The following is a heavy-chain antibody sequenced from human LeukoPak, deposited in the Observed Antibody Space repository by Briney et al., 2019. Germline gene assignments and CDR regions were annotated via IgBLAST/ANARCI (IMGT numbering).Heavy chain of an antibody. V-gene: IGHV3-30*03. Sequence: GGSLRLSCAASGFAFSSHWMSWVRQAPGQGLEGVAVISYDGSNKYYADSVKCRFTISRDNSKNTLYLQMNSRRAEDTAVYYCARGGGIDWGQGTLVTVSS. CDR2: ISYDGSNK. CDR3: ARGGGID. CDR1: GFAFSSHW. J-gene: IGHJ4*02. D-gene: IGHD3-10*01.